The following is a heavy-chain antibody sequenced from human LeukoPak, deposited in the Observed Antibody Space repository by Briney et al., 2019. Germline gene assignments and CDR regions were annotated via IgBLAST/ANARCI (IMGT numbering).Heavy chain of an antibody. V-gene: IGHV3-23*01. Sequence: PGGSLRLSCVASGFTFNHYAMSWVRQAPGKGLEWVASVSENGDGTMYPDSVKGRFTISRDNSRKTVLLEVNSLRVEGAATYYCARGWTTFHYWGQGALVTVSS. CDR2: VSENGDGT. CDR3: ARGWTTFHY. D-gene: IGHD1-1*01. J-gene: IGHJ1*01. CDR1: GFTFNHYA.